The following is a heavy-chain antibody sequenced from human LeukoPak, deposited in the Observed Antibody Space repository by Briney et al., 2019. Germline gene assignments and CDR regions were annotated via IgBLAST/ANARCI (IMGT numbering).Heavy chain of an antibody. J-gene: IGHJ1*01. Sequence: PSETLSLTCAVYGGSFSGYYWSWIRQPPGKGLEWIGEINHSGSTNYNPSLKSRVTISVDTSKNQFSLKLSSVTAADTAVYYCARDLGSSYPEYFQHWGQGTLVTVSS. V-gene: IGHV4-34*01. CDR2: INHSGST. D-gene: IGHD6-13*01. CDR1: GGSFSGYY. CDR3: ARDLGSSYPEYFQH.